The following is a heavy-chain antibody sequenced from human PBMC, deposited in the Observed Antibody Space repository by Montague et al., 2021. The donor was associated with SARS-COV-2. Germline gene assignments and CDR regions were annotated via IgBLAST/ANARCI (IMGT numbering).Heavy chain of an antibody. CDR2: IIGSGPRT. D-gene: IGHD2-2*02. V-gene: IGHV3-23*01. CDR1: GFTFSNYA. J-gene: IGHJ4*02. Sequence: SLRLSCAASGFTFSNYAMSWVRQAPVKGLEWVSVIIGSGPRTNYADSVRGRFIISRDSSQSTLYLQMNSLRAEDTAAYYCARAYCSSAGCYRQDCWGQGTLVTVSS. CDR3: ARAYCSSAGCYRQDC.